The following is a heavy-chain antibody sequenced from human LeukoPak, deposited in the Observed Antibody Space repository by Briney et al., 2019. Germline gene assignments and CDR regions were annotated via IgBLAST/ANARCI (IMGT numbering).Heavy chain of an antibody. CDR2: ISSSSSYI. V-gene: IGHV3-21*01. CDR1: GFTFSSYS. J-gene: IGHJ5*02. CDR3: ARWPAYGSGSYEFDP. Sequence: PGGSLRLSCAASGFTFSSYSMNWVRQAPGKGLEWVSSISSSSSYIYYADSVKGRFTISRDNAKNSLYLQMNSLRAEDTAVYYCARWPAYGSGSYEFDPWGQGTLVAVSS. D-gene: IGHD3-10*01.